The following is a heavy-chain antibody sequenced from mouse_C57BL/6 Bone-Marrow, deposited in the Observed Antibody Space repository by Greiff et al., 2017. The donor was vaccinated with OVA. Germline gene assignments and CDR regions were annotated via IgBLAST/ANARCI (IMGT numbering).Heavy chain of an antibody. CDR2: IDPNSGGT. D-gene: IGHD1-1*01. Sequence: VQLQQSGAELVKPGASVQLSCKASGYTFTSYWMHWVKQRPGRGLEWIGRIDPNSGGTKYNEKFKSKATLTVDKPSSTAYMQLSSLTSEDSAVYYCAREGRFTTVEDYAMEYWGQGTSVTVAS. CDR1: GYTFTSYW. J-gene: IGHJ4*01. CDR3: AREGRFTTVEDYAMEY. V-gene: IGHV1-72*01.